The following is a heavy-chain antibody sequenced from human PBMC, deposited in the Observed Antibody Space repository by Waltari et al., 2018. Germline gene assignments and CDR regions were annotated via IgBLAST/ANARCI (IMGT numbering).Heavy chain of an antibody. V-gene: IGHV3-48*02. CDR1: RFRFSSYS. Sequence: EVQLVESGGGLVQPGGSLRLSCAASRFRFSSYSMNWVRQAPGKGLEWVSYISSSSSTIYYADSVKGRFTISRDNAKNSLYLQMNSLRDEDTAVYYCASGYTYGFDYWGQGTLVTVSS. J-gene: IGHJ4*02. CDR3: ASGYTYGFDY. D-gene: IGHD5-18*01. CDR2: ISSSSSTI.